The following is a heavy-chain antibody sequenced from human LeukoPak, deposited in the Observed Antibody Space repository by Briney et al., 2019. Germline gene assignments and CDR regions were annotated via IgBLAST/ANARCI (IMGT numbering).Heavy chain of an antibody. Sequence: ASVKVSCKASGYTFTSYGISWVRQAPGQGLEWMGWISAYNGNTNYAQKLQGRVTMTTDTSTSTAYMELRSLRSDDTAVYYCARDSVSGSYYVNWYFDLWGRGTLVTVSS. CDR2: ISAYNGNT. CDR1: GYTFTSYG. CDR3: ARDSVSGSYYVNWYFDL. V-gene: IGHV1-18*01. J-gene: IGHJ2*01. D-gene: IGHD1-26*01.